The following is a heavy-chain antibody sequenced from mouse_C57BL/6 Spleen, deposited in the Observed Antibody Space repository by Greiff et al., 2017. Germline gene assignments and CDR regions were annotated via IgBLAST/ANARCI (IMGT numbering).Heavy chain of an antibody. D-gene: IGHD1-1*01. CDR1: VYAFSRYW. V-gene: IGHV1-80*01. CDR3: ARRDYGSSYDYAMDY. J-gene: IGHJ4*01. CDR2: IYPGDGDT. Sequence: QVQLKQSGAELLKPGASVKISCKASVYAFSRYWMNWVKQRPGPGLEWIGQIYPGDGDTNYNGKFKGKATLTADKSSSPAYMQLSSLTSEDSAVYFCARRDYGSSYDYAMDYWGQGTSVTVSS.